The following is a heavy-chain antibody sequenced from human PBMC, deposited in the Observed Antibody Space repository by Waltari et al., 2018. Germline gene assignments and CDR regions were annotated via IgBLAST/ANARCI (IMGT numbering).Heavy chain of an antibody. V-gene: IGHV1-69*05. CDR2: IIPIFGTA. CDR3: AVDSNDFASSYYFDY. Sequence: QVQLVQSGAAVKKPGSSVKVSCKASGGTFSSYAISWVRQATGQGLEWMGGIIPIFGTANYAQKFQGRVTITTDESTSTAYMELSSLRSEDTAVYYCAVDSNDFASSYYFDYWGQGTLVTVSS. J-gene: IGHJ4*02. D-gene: IGHD3-3*01. CDR1: GGTFSSYA.